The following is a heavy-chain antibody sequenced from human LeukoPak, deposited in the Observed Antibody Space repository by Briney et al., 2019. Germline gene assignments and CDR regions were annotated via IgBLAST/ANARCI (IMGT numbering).Heavy chain of an antibody. Sequence: PGGSLRLSCAASGFTFSSYWTHWVRQAPGKGLVWVSRINSAGSSTNYADSVKGRFTISRDNAKNTLYLQMNSLRAEDTAVYYCTRMGDDFWSGYSIGEVDYWGRGTLVTVSS. CDR1: GFTFSSYW. V-gene: IGHV3-74*01. CDR2: INSAGSST. CDR3: TRMGDDFWSGYSIGEVDY. J-gene: IGHJ4*02. D-gene: IGHD3-3*01.